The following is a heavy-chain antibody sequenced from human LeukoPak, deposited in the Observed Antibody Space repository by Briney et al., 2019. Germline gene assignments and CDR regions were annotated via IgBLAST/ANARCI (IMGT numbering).Heavy chain of an antibody. J-gene: IGHJ5*02. D-gene: IGHD3-10*01. V-gene: IGHV4-34*01. CDR2: INHSGST. CDR3: ARRSYYGSGSPRGVIWFDP. Sequence: SETLSLTCAVYGGSFSGYYWSWIRQPPGKGLEWIGEINHSGSTNYNPSLKSRVTISVDTSKNQFSLKLSSVTAADTAVYYCARRSYYGSGSPRGVIWFDPWGQGTLVTVSS. CDR1: GGSFSGYY.